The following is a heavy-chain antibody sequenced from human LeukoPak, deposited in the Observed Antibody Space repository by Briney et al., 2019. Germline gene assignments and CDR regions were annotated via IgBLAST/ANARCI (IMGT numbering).Heavy chain of an antibody. CDR3: ARGLGSGYTFDS. J-gene: IGHJ4*02. D-gene: IGHD3-9*01. CDR1: GFTFSSYA. V-gene: IGHV3-23*01. CDR2: ISGSGGST. Sequence: GGSLRLSCAASGFTFSSYAMSWVRQAPGKELEWVSGISGSGGSTYYADSVKGRFTISRDNSKNTLYLQMNSLRAEDTAVYYCARGLGSGYTFDSWGRGTLVAVSS.